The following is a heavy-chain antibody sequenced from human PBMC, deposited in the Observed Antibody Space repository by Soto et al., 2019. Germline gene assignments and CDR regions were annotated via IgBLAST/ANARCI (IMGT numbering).Heavy chain of an antibody. CDR2: IDPSDGTA. CDR3: ARDIVAASDASTRPRGQGYGNYY. D-gene: IGHD2-15*01. CDR1: GYTFTRHY. Sequence: QVQLVQSGAEVKKPGASVKVSCKASGYTFTRHYIHWVRQAPGEGLEWIGMIDPSDGTATYAGRFQGRDTMTGETSTSTVNMEVTSLRSEDTAVYYCARDIVAASDASTRPRGQGYGNYYWGQGTLITVSS. V-gene: IGHV1-46*01. J-gene: IGHJ4*02.